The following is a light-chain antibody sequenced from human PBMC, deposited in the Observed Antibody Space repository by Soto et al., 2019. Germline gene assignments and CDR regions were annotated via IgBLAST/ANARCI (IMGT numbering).Light chain of an antibody. J-gene: IGKJ5*01. CDR2: GAS. CDR1: QSVGSS. CDR3: QQYNNWPPIT. V-gene: IGKV3D-15*01. Sequence: EILVTQSPSTVSVSPGERATFSCRASQSVGSSLAWYQQKPGQAPRLLIYGASTRATGIPARFSGSGSGTEFTLTISSLQSEDFAVYYCQQYNNWPPITFGPGTRLEIK.